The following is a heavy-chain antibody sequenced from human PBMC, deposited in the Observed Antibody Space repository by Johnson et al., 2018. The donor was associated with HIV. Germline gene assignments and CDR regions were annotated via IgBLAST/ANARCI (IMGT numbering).Heavy chain of an antibody. CDR3: AREKIKGYAFDI. D-gene: IGHD3-16*01. CDR2: IYSGGNT. V-gene: IGHV3-66*01. Sequence: VQLVESGGGLVQSGGSLRLSCGASGFTVSSNYMNWVRQAPGKGLEWVSVIYSGGNTYYADSVKGRFTISRDNSKNTLYLQMNSLRAEDTAVYYCAREKIKGYAFDIWGKGTMVTVSS. CDR1: GFTVSSNY. J-gene: IGHJ3*02.